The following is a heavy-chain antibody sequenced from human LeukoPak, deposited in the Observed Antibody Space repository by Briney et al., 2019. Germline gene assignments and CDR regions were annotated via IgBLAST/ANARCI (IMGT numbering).Heavy chain of an antibody. Sequence: SETLSLTCAVYGGSFSGYYWSWIRQPPGKGLEWIGEINHSGGTNYNPSLKSRVTISVDTSKNQFSLKLSSVTAADTAVYYCARVYYGPRGSNPFDYWGQGTLVTVSS. CDR3: ARVYYGPRGSNPFDY. D-gene: IGHD4-17*01. CDR2: INHSGGT. J-gene: IGHJ4*02. CDR1: GGSFSGYY. V-gene: IGHV4-34*01.